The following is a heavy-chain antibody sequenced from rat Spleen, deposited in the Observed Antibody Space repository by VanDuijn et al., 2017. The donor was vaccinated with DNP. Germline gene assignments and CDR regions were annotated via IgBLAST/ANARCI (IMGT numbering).Heavy chain of an antibody. Sequence: EVQLVESGGGLVQPGRSLKLSCVASGFTFSNYGMAWVRQTPTKGLEWVASIRTGGGNTYYRDSVKGRFTISRDNAKNTQYLQMDSLRSEDTATYYCARGENNYIYWYFDFWGPGTMVTVSS. V-gene: IGHV5S14*01. D-gene: IGHD1-10*01. J-gene: IGHJ1*01. CDR3: ARGENNYIYWYFDF. CDR1: GFTFSNYG. CDR2: IRTGGGNT.